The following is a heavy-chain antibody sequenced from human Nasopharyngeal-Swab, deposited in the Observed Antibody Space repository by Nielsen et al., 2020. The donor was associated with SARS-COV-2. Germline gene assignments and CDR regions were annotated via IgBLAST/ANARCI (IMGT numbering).Heavy chain of an antibody. V-gene: IGHV4-39*01. Sequence: SETLSLTFTVSGGSIRSSSYYWGWSRKPPGKGLEWIGRINYSGSTYYNPSLKSRVTISVDTSKNQFSLKLSSVTAADTAVYYCARLGGSFLTYYMDVWGKGTTVTVSS. CDR3: ARLGGSFLTYYMDV. CDR2: INYSGST. CDR1: GGSIRSSSYY. J-gene: IGHJ6*03. D-gene: IGHD1-26*01.